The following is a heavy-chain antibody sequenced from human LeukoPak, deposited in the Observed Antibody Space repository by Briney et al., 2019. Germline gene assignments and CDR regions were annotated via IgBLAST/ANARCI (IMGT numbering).Heavy chain of an antibody. V-gene: IGHV7-4-1*02. J-gene: IGHJ4*02. CDR2: INTNTGNP. D-gene: IGHD1-26*01. CDR3: AREGLVGAVPGGDY. CDR1: GYTFSSYA. Sequence: GASVKVSCKTSGYTFSSYAMNWVRQAPGQGLEWMGWINTNTGNPTYAQGFTGRFVFSLDTSVSTAYLQISSLKAEDTAVYYCAREGLVGAVPGGDYWGQGTLVTVSS.